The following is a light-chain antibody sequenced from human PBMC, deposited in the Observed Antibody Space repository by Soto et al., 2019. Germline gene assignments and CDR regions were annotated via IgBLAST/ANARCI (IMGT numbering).Light chain of an antibody. J-gene: IGLJ3*02. V-gene: IGLV2-8*01. CDR3: SSYEARNIFFFG. CDR2: EVT. Sequence: QSVLTQPPSASGSPGQSVTISCTGTSSDVGGYNYVSWYQQYPGRAPKLMIYEVTKRPSGVPDRFSGSKSGNTASLTVSGLRAEFEVDYYGSSYEARNIFFFGFGGGTK. CDR1: SSDVGGYNY.